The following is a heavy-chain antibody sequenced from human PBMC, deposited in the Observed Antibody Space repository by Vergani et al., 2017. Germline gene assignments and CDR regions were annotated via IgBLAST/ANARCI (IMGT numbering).Heavy chain of an antibody. CDR2: INHSGST. V-gene: IGHV4-34*01. CDR1: GGSFSGYY. Sequence: QVQLQQSGPGLLKPSETLSLTCAVYGGSFSGYYWSWIRQPPGKGLEWFGEINHSGSTNYNPSLKSRVTISVDTSKNQFSLKLSSVTAADTAVYYCAREVLLSGSRSCYNVRVRFYIDYGGQRTLVTVSS. D-gene: IGHD3-10*01. J-gene: IGHJ4*03. CDR3: AREVLLSGSRSCYNVRVRFYIDY.